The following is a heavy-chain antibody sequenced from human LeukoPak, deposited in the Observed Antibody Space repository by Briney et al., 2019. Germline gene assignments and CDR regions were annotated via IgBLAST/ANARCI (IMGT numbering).Heavy chain of an antibody. CDR1: GFTVSSNY. J-gene: IGHJ4*02. CDR3: ARSPGYCSSTSCYVPY. CDR2: IYSGGST. Sequence: PGGSLRLSCAASGFTVSSNYMSWVRQAPGKGLEWVSVIYSGGSTYYADSVKGRFTISRDNSKSTLYIQMNSLRAEDTAVYYCARSPGYCSSTSCYVPYWGQGTLVTVSS. D-gene: IGHD2-2*01. V-gene: IGHV3-53*01.